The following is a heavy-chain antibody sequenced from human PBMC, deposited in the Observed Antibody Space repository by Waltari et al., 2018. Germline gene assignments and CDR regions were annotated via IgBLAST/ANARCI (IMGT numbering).Heavy chain of an antibody. CDR1: GGSFSGYY. Sequence: QVQLQQWGAGLLKPSETLSLTCAVYGGSFSGYYWSWIRQPPGKGLEWIGEINHSGITNYNPALKSRVTISVDTSKNQFSLKLSSVTAADTAVYYCARAPAGLFDYWGQGTLVTVSS. D-gene: IGHD2-2*01. CDR3: ARAPAGLFDY. V-gene: IGHV4-34*01. J-gene: IGHJ4*02. CDR2: INHSGIT.